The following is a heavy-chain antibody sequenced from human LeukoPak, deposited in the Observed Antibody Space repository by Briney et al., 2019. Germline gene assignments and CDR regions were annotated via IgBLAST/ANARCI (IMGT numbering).Heavy chain of an antibody. CDR1: GGSIGSGSYY. J-gene: IGHJ4*02. Sequence: SQTLSLTCTVSGGSIGSGSYYWSWIRQPAGKGLEWIGRIYTSGSTNYNPSLKSRVTIPVDTSKNQFSLKLSSVTAADTAVYYCAREPVGATAPFDYWGQGTLVTVSS. CDR2: IYTSGST. CDR3: AREPVGATAPFDY. D-gene: IGHD1-26*01. V-gene: IGHV4-61*02.